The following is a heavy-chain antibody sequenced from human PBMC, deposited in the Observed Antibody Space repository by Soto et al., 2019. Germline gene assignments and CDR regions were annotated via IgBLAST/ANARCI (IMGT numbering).Heavy chain of an antibody. CDR3: AKDQRRIVVVPAAMRDAYCDY. J-gene: IGHJ4*02. CDR2: ISYDGSNK. V-gene: IGHV3-30*18. Sequence: GGSLRLSCAASGFTFSSYGMHWVRQAPGKGLEWVAVISYDGSNKYYADSVKGRFTISRDNSKNTLYLQMNSLRAEDTAVYYCAKDQRRIVVVPAAMRDAYCDYWGQGTLVTVSS. CDR1: GFTFSSYG. D-gene: IGHD2-2*01.